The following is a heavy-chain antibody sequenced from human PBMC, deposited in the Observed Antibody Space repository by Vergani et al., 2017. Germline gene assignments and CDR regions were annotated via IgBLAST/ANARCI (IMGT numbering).Heavy chain of an antibody. J-gene: IGHJ6*03. V-gene: IGHV4-59*01. CDR3: ARSLAARPHYYYYYMDV. CDR1: GGSISSYY. CDR2: IYYSGST. D-gene: IGHD6-6*01. Sequence: QVQLQESGPGLVKPSETLSLTCTVSGGSISSYYWSWIRPPPGKGLEWIGYIYYSGSTNYNPSLKSRVTISVDTAKNQFSLKLSSVTAADTAVYYCARSLAARPHYYYYYMDVWGKGTTVTVSS.